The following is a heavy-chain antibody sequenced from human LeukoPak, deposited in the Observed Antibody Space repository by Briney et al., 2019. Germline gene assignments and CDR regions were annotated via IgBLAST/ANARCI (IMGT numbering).Heavy chain of an antibody. Sequence: GGSLRLSCAASGFTFNSYAMYWVRQAPGKGLEWISGIFGSGGSPHYADYVTGRFTISRDNFQNTVYLQLGSLRVEDTAVYYCGTTTVGYSSGRYPGWPVDYWGQGALVTVSS. J-gene: IGHJ4*02. V-gene: IGHV3-23*01. CDR3: GTTTVGYSSGRYPGWPVDY. CDR1: GFTFNSYA. CDR2: IFGSGGSP. D-gene: IGHD2-15*01.